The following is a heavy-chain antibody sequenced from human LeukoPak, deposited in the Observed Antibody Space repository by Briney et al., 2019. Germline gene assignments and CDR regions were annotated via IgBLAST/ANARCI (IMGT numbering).Heavy chain of an antibody. CDR3: AKDLREIQLWSDYFDY. CDR1: GFTFSSYG. D-gene: IGHD5-18*01. V-gene: IGHV3-30*18. J-gene: IGHJ4*02. CDR2: ISYDGSNK. Sequence: GGSLRLSCAASGFTFSSYGMHWVRQAPGKGLEWVAVISYDGSNKYYADSVKGRFTISRDNSKNTLYLQMNSLRAEDTAVYYCAKDLREIQLWSDYFDYWGQGTLVTVSS.